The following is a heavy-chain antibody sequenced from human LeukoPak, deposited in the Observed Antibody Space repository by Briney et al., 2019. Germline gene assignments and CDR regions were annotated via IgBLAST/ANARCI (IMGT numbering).Heavy chain of an antibody. V-gene: IGHV1-24*01. Sequence: ASVKVSCKVSGYTLTELSMHWVRQAPGKGLEWMGGFDPEDGETIYAQKFQGRVTITADKSTSTAYMELSSLRSEDTAVYYCASPRIRNTFDIWGQGTMVTVSS. CDR1: GYTLTELS. CDR3: ASPRIRNTFDI. J-gene: IGHJ3*02. D-gene: IGHD1-14*01. CDR2: FDPEDGET.